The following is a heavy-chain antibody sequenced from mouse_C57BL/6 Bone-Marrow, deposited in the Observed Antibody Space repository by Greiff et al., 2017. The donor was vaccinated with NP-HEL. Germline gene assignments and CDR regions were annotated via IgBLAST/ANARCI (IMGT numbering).Heavy chain of an antibody. CDR2: IDPSDSYT. J-gene: IGHJ1*03. CDR3: ARSDYDYSWYFDV. D-gene: IGHD2-4*01. V-gene: IGHV1-69*01. Sequence: QVQLKQPGAELVMPGASVKLSCKASGYTFTSYWMHWVKQRPGQGLEWIGEIDPSDSYTNYNQKFKGKSTLTVDKSSSTAYMQLSSLTSEDSAVYYCARSDYDYSWYFDVWGTGTTVTVSS. CDR1: GYTFTSYW.